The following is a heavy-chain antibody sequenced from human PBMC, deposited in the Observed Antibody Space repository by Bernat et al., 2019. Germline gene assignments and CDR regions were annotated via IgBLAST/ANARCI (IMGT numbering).Heavy chain of an antibody. Sequence: EVQLVESGGDLVQPGGSLRLSCEASGFTFSNYWMSWVRQAPGKGLEWVANMNQDGSEKYYVDSVKGRFTISRDNAKNSLYLQMNSLRAEDTAVYYCARVAYSSSWWNYWGQGTLVTVSS. J-gene: IGHJ4*02. CDR3: ARVAYSSSWWNY. CDR2: MNQDGSEK. D-gene: IGHD6-13*01. CDR1: GFTFSNYW. V-gene: IGHV3-7*04.